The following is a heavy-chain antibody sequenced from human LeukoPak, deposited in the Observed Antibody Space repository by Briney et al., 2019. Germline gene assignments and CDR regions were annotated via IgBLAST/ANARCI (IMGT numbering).Heavy chain of an antibody. Sequence: GGSLRLSCAASGFTFSDHYMDWVRQAPGKGLEWVGRTGNKPNSYTTDYAASVKGRFTISRDNSKSIAYLQMNSLKTEDTAVYYCTRDRGSSTLGDYWGQGTLVTVSS. CDR1: GFTFSDHY. V-gene: IGHV3-72*01. J-gene: IGHJ4*02. CDR2: TGNKPNSYTT. CDR3: TRDRGSSTLGDY. D-gene: IGHD7-27*01.